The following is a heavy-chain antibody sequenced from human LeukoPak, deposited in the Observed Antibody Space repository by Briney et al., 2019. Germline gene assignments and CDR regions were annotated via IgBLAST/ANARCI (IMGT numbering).Heavy chain of an antibody. CDR2: IISKTDGGTT. V-gene: IGHV3-15*01. CDR3: TTGSNGGHGPY. Sequence: PGGSLRLSCAASGFTFSNAWMTWIRQAPGKGLEWVGRIISKTDGGTTEYAAPVKGRFTISRDDSKDTLYLQMNSLKTEDTAVYYCTTGSNGGHGPYWGQGTLVTVSS. J-gene: IGHJ4*02. D-gene: IGHD2-8*01. CDR1: GFTFSNAW.